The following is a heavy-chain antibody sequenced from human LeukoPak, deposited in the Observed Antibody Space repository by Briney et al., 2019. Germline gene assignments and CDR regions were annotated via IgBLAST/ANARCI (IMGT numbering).Heavy chain of an antibody. CDR2: IYYSGST. V-gene: IGHV4-59*01. D-gene: IGHD6-19*01. CDR1: GGSISSYY. CDR3: AILPRYSSGWHFDY. Sequence: SEALSLTCTVSGGSISSYYWSWIRQPPGKGLEWIGYIYYSGSTNYNPSLKSRVTISVDTSKNQFSLKLSSVTAADTAVYYCAILPRYSSGWHFDYWGQGTLVTVSS. J-gene: IGHJ4*02.